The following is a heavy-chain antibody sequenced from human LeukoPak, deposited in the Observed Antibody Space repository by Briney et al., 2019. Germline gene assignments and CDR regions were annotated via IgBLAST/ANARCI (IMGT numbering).Heavy chain of an antibody. CDR2: IYYSGST. D-gene: IGHD1-26*01. CDR1: GGSISSYY. Sequence: KPSETLSLTCTVSGGSISSYYWSWIRQPPGKGLEWIGYIYYSGSTNYNPSLKSRVTISVDTSKNQFSLKLSSVTAADTAVYYCARDVGKSADYWGQGTLVTVSS. CDR3: ARDVGKSADY. V-gene: IGHV4-59*12. J-gene: IGHJ4*02.